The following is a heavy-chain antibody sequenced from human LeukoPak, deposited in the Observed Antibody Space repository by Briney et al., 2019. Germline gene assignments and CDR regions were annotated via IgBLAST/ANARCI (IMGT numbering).Heavy chain of an antibody. Sequence: ASVKVSCKASGYTFTGYYMHWVRQAPGQGLEWMGWINPNSGGTNYAQKFQGRVTMTRDTSISTAYMELSRLRSDDTAVYYCARDNSYCSSTSCYTIYYYMDVWGKGTTVTVSS. D-gene: IGHD2-2*02. V-gene: IGHV1-2*02. CDR1: GYTFTGYY. CDR3: ARDNSYCSSTSCYTIYYYMDV. J-gene: IGHJ6*03. CDR2: INPNSGGT.